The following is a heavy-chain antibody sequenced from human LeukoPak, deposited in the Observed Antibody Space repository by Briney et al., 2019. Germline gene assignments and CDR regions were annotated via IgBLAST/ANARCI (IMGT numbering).Heavy chain of an antibody. CDR2: IYDSGST. CDR3: AREGDYDYGDYDAIPPRYFDY. CDR1: GGSLSSGGYY. D-gene: IGHD4-17*01. Sequence: SETLSLTCTVSGGSLSSGGYYWSWIRQPPGKGLEWIGYIYDSGSTYYNPSLKSRVTISVDRSKNQFSLKLSSVTAADTAVYYCAREGDYDYGDYDAIPPRYFDYWGQGTLVTVSS. J-gene: IGHJ4*02. V-gene: IGHV4-30-2*01.